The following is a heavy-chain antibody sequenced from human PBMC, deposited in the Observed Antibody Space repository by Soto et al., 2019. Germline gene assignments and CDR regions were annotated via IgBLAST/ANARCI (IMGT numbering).Heavy chain of an antibody. CDR3: ARDSTMVRGVIQYWYFDL. J-gene: IGHJ2*01. CDR2: IIPIFGTA. D-gene: IGHD3-10*01. V-gene: IGHV1-69*01. CDR1: GGTFSSYA. Sequence: QVQLVQSGAEVKKPGSSVKVSCKASGGTFSSYAISWVRQAPGQGLEWMGGIIPIFGTANYAQKFQGRVTITADESTSTAYMELSSLRSEDTAVYYCARDSTMVRGVIQYWYFDLWGRGTLVTVSS.